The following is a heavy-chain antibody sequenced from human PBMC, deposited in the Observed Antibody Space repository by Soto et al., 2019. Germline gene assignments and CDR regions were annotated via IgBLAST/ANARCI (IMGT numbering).Heavy chain of an antibody. Sequence: GESLKISCKGSGYSFTSYWIDWVRQMPGKGLEWMGIIYPGDSDTRYSPSFQGQVTISADKSISTAYLQWSSLKASDTAMYYCARYLETYYYYYGMDVWGQGTTVTVSS. J-gene: IGHJ6*02. CDR1: GYSFTSYW. CDR2: IYPGDSDT. CDR3: ARYLETYYYYYGMDV. V-gene: IGHV5-51*01.